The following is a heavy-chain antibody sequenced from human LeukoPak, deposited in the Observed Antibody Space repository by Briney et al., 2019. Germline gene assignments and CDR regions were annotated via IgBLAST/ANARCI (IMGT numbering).Heavy chain of an antibody. J-gene: IGHJ4*02. CDR2: IYSGGST. D-gene: IGHD3-16*02. CDR3: ARVPRESNYDYVWGSYRWAHFDY. V-gene: IGHV3-53*01. Sequence: GGSLRLSCAASGFTVSSNYMSWVRQAPGKGLEWVSVIYSGGSTYYADSVKGRFTISRDNSKNTLYLQMNSLRAEDTAVYYCARVPRESNYDYVWGSYRWAHFDYWGQGTLVTVSS. CDR1: GFTVSSNY.